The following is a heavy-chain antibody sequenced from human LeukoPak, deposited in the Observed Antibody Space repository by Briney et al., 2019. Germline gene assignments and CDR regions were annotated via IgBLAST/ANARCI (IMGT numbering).Heavy chain of an antibody. CDR1: GFSFSTYA. CDR3: AREIFGSGSYQDY. D-gene: IGHD3-10*01. CDR2: IWHDASHT. J-gene: IGHJ4*02. Sequence: GGSLRLSCAASGFSFSTYAMHWVRQAPGKGLEWVALIWHDASHTFYTDSVKGRFAISRDNSKNTVYLQMNSLGGEDTAVYYCAREIFGSGSYQDYWGQGTLVTVSS. V-gene: IGHV3-33*01.